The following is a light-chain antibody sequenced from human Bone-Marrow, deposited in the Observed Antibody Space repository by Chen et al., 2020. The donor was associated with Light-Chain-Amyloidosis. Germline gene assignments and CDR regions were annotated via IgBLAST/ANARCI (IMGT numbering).Light chain of an antibody. CDR1: QGIRTY. CDR3: QQYNSHPLT. V-gene: IGKV1-16*02. Sequence: DIQMNQSPSSLSASRGDRVTITCRASQGIRTYLAWVQQMPGKAPKSLIYDASRLHSGVPSKFSGSGSGTDFNLTISSLQPEDFATYYCQQYNSHPLTFGGGTKVEIK. J-gene: IGKJ4*01. CDR2: DAS.